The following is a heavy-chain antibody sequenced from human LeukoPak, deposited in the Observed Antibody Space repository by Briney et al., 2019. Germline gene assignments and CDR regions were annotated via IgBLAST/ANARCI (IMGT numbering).Heavy chain of an antibody. V-gene: IGHV1-2*02. CDR3: ARVFHCSGGSCYFDPADY. CDR1: RYTFTGYY. D-gene: IGHD2-15*01. Sequence: ASVKVSCKPSRYTFTGYYTHWVRQAPGQGLEWMGWINPNSGGTNYAQKFQGRVTMTRDTSISTAYMELSRLSSDDTAVYYCARVFHCSGGSCYFDPADYWGQGTLVTVSS. J-gene: IGHJ4*02. CDR2: INPNSGGT.